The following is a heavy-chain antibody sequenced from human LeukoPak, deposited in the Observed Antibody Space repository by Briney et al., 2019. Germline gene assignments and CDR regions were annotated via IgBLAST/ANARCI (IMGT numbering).Heavy chain of an antibody. V-gene: IGHV3-53*01. CDR3: ARVYGSGSKRPDP. CDR2: IYTGGRT. CDR1: GFTVNTNY. Sequence: GGSLRLSCAASGFTVNTNYMSWVRQAPGKGLEWVSLIYTGGRTYYAASVKGRFTISRDNSKNTLYLQMNSLRDEDTAVYYCARVYGSGSKRPDPWGQGTLVTVSS. D-gene: IGHD3-10*01. J-gene: IGHJ5*02.